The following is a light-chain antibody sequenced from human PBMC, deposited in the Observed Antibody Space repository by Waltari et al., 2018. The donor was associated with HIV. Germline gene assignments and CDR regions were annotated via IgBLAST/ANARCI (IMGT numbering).Light chain of an antibody. CDR3: SSYAGSSTLM. V-gene: IGLV2-8*01. CDR2: EAT. Sequence: QSALTQPPSASGSPGQSVTISCTGTSSDVGGYNFVSWYQQHPGKAPKLLIFEATKRTSGVPDRFSGSKSGNTASLTVSGLQAEDEADYYCSSYAGSSTLMFGGGTKLTVL. CDR1: SSDVGGYNF. J-gene: IGLJ3*02.